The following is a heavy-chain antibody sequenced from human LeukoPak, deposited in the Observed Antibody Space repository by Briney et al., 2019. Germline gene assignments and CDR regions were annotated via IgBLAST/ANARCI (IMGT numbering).Heavy chain of an antibody. V-gene: IGHV4-39*07. D-gene: IGHD6-19*01. J-gene: IGHJ4*02. CDR2: IYYSGST. CDR3: ARGQWLALKYFDY. Sequence: SETLSLTCTVSGGSISSSSYYWGWIRQPPGKGLEWIGSIYYSGSTYYNPSLKSRVTISVDTSKNQFSLKLSSVTAADTAVYYCARGQWLALKYFDYWGQGTLVTVSS. CDR1: GGSISSSSYY.